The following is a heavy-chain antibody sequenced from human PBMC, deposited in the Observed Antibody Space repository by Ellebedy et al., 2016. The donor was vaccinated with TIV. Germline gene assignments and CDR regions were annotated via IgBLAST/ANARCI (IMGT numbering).Heavy chain of an antibody. Sequence: GESLKISCSASGFTFTTYAMHWVRQAPGKGLEYVSAITGDGGSTYYADSVKGRFTISRDNSKNTLYLQMNSLRAEDTAVYYCARDLRAVAGNFDYWGQGTLVTVSS. CDR3: ARDLRAVAGNFDY. CDR1: GFTFTTYA. CDR2: ITGDGGST. J-gene: IGHJ4*02. D-gene: IGHD6-19*01. V-gene: IGHV3-64*04.